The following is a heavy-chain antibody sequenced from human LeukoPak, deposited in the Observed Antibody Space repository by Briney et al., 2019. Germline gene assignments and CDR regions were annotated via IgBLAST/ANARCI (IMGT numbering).Heavy chain of an antibody. CDR1: GGSFSGYY. J-gene: IGHJ4*02. D-gene: IGHD3/OR15-3a*01. V-gene: IGHV4-59*10. CDR3: ARARRMDNFDY. CDR2: IYTSGST. Sequence: SETLSLTCAVYGGSFSGYYWSWIRQPAGKGLEWIGRIYTSGSTNYNPSLKSRVTISVDTSKNQFSLKLTSVTAADTAVHYCARARRMDNFDYWGQGTLVTVSS.